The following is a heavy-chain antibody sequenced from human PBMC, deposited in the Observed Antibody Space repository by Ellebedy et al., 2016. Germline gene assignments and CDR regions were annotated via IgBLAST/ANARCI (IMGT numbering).Heavy chain of an antibody. D-gene: IGHD3-3*01. V-gene: IGHV4-59*01. Sequence: SETLSLXXAVYGGSFSGYYWSWIRQPPGKGLEWIGYIYYSGSTNYNPSLKSRVTISVDTSKNQFSLKLSSVTAADTAVYYCARVQIGGYYDYYFDYWGQGTLVTVSS. CDR1: GGSFSGYY. CDR3: ARVQIGGYYDYYFDY. CDR2: IYYSGST. J-gene: IGHJ4*02.